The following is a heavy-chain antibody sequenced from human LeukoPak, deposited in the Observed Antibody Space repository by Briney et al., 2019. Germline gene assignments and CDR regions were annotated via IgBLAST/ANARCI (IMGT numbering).Heavy chain of an antibody. Sequence: PGGSLRLSCSALGLTLSDHYMDWVCQAPGKGLEWVGRIRNKANSYTTEYAASVKGRFTISRDDSKNSLYLQMNSLKTEDTAVYYCATNVDSSADWGQGTLVTVSS. CDR3: ATNVDSSAD. V-gene: IGHV3-72*01. J-gene: IGHJ4*02. CDR2: IRNKANSYTT. CDR1: GLTLSDHY. D-gene: IGHD6-6*01.